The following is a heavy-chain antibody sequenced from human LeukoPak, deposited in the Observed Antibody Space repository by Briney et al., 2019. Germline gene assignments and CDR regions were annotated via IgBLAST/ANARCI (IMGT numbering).Heavy chain of an antibody. Sequence: SETVSLTCAVYGGSFSGYYWSWIRQPPGKGLQWIGEINHSGSTNYNPPLKSRATISVDTSKNQFPLKLSSVAAADTAVYYCAGGYYYGSGSSFDYWGQGTLVTVSS. CDR2: INHSGST. V-gene: IGHV4-34*01. D-gene: IGHD3-10*01. CDR1: GGSFSGYY. CDR3: AGGYYYGSGSSFDY. J-gene: IGHJ4*02.